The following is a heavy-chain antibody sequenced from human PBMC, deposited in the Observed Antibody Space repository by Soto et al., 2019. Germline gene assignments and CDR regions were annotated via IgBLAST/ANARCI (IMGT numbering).Heavy chain of an antibody. CDR1: GYTFTSYD. D-gene: IGHD2-2*01. J-gene: IGHJ6*03. CDR3: ARVVPAAMDVLIHYYYYMDV. Sequence: ASVKVSCKASGYTFTSYDINWVRQATGQGLEWMGWMNPNSGNTGYAQKFQGRVTMTRNTSISTAYMELSSLRSEDTAVYYCARVVPAAMDVLIHYYYYMDVWGKGTTVTVSS. CDR2: MNPNSGNT. V-gene: IGHV1-8*01.